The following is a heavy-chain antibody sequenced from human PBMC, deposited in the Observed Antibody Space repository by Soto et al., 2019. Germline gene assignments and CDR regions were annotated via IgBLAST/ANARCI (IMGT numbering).Heavy chain of an antibody. J-gene: IGHJ5*01. Sequence: GGSLRLSCAASGFTFSSYSMNWVRQAPGKGLEWVSYISSSSSTIYYADSVKGRFTISRDNAKNSLYLQMNSLRAEDTAVYYCARISHDSSPSWGQGTVVTVSS. CDR1: GFTFSSYS. CDR3: ARISHDSSPS. D-gene: IGHD3-22*01. CDR2: ISSSSSTI. V-gene: IGHV3-48*01.